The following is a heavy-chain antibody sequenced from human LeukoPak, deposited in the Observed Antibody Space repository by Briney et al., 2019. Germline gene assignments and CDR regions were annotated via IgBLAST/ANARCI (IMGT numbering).Heavy chain of an antibody. D-gene: IGHD2-21*02. Sequence: SETLSLTCTVSGGSVSSGDYYWSWIRQPPGKGLEWIGYSYYSGSTYYNPSLKSRVTISVDTSKNQFSLKLSSVTAADTAVYYCARDLHGDCPLDYWGQGTLVTVSS. V-gene: IGHV4-30-4*01. CDR2: SYYSGST. CDR3: ARDLHGDCPLDY. J-gene: IGHJ4*02. CDR1: GGSVSSGDYY.